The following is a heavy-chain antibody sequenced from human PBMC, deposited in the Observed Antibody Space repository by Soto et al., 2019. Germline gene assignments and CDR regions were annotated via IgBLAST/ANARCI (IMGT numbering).Heavy chain of an antibody. J-gene: IGHJ4*02. V-gene: IGHV3-21*06. CDR2: ITSSSTYI. CDR1: GFTFRAYS. CDR3: ARDLLEGYGHARQPDY. D-gene: IGHD5-18*01. Sequence: LRLSCVASGFTFRAYSMSWVRQAPGQGLEWVSSITSSSTYIYYTRSVEGRFTISRDDAKNSLHLQMNSLRAEDTAVYYCARDLLEGYGHARQPDYWGQGTLVTVSS.